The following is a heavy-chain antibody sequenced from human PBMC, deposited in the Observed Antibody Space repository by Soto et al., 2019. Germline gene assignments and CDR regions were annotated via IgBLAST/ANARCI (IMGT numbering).Heavy chain of an antibody. V-gene: IGHV3-74*01. CDR2: IKSDGTVT. CDR1: GITFSTYR. J-gene: IGHJ4*02. D-gene: IGHD3-3*01. CDR3: SRENYDFWSGYYLDY. Sequence: EVQLVESGGGLVQPGGSLRLSCVVSGITFSTYRMHWVRQAPGKGLVWVSHIKSDGTVTHYTDSVRGRFIICSDKAKNKLFMQMKSLRAEDTAVYYCSRENYDFWSGYYLDYWGQGTLVTVSS.